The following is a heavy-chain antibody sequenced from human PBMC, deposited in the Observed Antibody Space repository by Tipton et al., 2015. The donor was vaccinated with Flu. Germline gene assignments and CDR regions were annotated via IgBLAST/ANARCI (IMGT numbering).Heavy chain of an antibody. J-gene: IGHJ6*02. CDR3: ARDGYYYYYYGMDV. D-gene: IGHD2-2*03. Sequence: TLSLTCAVSDYSISSGFYWGWIRQPPGKGLEWIGSVYHSGSTYYNPSLKSRVTISVDTSKNQFSLKLSSVTAADTAVYYCARDGYYYYYYGMDVWGQGTTVTVSS. CDR2: VYHSGST. CDR1: DYSISSGFY. V-gene: IGHV4-38-2*01.